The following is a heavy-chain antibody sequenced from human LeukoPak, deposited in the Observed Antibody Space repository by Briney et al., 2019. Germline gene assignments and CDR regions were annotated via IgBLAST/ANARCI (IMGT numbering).Heavy chain of an antibody. CDR1: GFTFSSYS. CDR3: ARHNYDFWSVYMDV. Sequence: GGSLRLSCAASGFTFSSYSMNWVRQAPGKGLEWVSSISSSSSYIYYADSVKGRFTISRDNAKNSLYLQMNSLRAEDTAVYYCARHNYDFWSVYMDVWGKGTTVTVSS. D-gene: IGHD3-3*01. J-gene: IGHJ6*03. V-gene: IGHV3-21*01. CDR2: ISSSSSYI.